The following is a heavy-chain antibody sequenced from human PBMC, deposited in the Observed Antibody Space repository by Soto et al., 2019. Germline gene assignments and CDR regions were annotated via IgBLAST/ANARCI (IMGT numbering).Heavy chain of an antibody. CDR1: GYTLTELS. CDR3: ATVILVDTAMGGYYFDY. V-gene: IGHV1-24*01. CDR2: FDPEDGET. Sequence: ASVKVSFKVSGYTLTELSMHWLRQAPGKGLEWMGGFDPEDGETIYAQKFQGRVTMTEDTSTDTAYMELSSLRSEDTAVYYCATVILVDTAMGGYYFDYWGQGTLVTVSS. J-gene: IGHJ4*02. D-gene: IGHD5-18*01.